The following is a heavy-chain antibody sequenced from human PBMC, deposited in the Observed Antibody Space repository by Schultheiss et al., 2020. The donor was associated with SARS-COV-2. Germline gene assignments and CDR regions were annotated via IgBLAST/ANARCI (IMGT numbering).Heavy chain of an antibody. D-gene: IGHD6-19*01. CDR1: GFAFSNSA. Sequence: GGSLRLSCAASGFAFSNSAMTWVRQAPGKGLEWVSSITDSGDYTYYRDSVKGRFTISRDNSKNTLYLQMNSLRAEDTAVYYCAKGQRARWVAGTPFDYWGQGTLVTVSS. V-gene: IGHV3-23*01. CDR2: ITDSGDYT. CDR3: AKGQRARWVAGTPFDY. J-gene: IGHJ4*02.